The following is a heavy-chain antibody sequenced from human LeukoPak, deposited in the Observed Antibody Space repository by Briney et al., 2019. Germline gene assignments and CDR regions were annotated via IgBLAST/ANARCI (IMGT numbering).Heavy chain of an antibody. CDR3: ARDSTVTTFRGCVDP. J-gene: IGHJ5*02. Sequence: ASVKVSCKASGYTFSNYYVHWVRQAPGQGLEWMGVINPSGGSTNYTQKFQGRVTMTRDTSTSTVYMEMSSLRSEDTAVYYCARDSTVTTFRGCVDPWGQGTLVTVSS. CDR1: GYTFSNYY. CDR2: INPSGGST. V-gene: IGHV1-46*01. D-gene: IGHD4-17*01.